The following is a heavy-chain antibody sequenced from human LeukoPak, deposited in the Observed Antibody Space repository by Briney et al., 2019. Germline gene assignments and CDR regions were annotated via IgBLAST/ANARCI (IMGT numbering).Heavy chain of an antibody. V-gene: IGHV1-46*01. Sequence: ASVKVSCKASAYTLTSDNIHWVRQAPGQGLEWMGLIRPSGGSTIYAQKFQGRATMTTDTSTSTVYMELSSLRSEDTAMYYCASSMGVGGGDCYHHWGQGTPVTVSS. J-gene: IGHJ5*02. CDR1: AYTLTSDN. CDR3: ASSMGVGGGDCYHH. D-gene: IGHD2-21*02. CDR2: IRPSGGST.